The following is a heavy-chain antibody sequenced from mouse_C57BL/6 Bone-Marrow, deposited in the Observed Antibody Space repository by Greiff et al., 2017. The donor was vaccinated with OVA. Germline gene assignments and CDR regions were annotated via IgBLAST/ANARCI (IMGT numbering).Heavy chain of an antibody. J-gene: IGHJ2*01. CDR1: GYTFTSYW. D-gene: IGHD1-1*01. V-gene: IGHV1-61*01. CDR3: ARSDYYGRSHLEN. Sequence: VKLQQPGAELVRPGSSVKLSCKASGYTFTSYWMDWVKQRPGQGLEWIGNIYPSDSETHYNQKFKDKATLTVDKSSSTAYMQLSSLTSEDSAVYYCARSDYYGRSHLENRGQGTTLTVAT. CDR2: IYPSDSET.